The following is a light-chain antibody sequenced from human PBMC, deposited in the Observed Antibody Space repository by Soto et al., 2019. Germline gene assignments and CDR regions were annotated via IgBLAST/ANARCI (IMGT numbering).Light chain of an antibody. CDR3: SSYTSSRTLDV. CDR1: SSDVGGYNY. V-gene: IGLV2-14*01. CDR2: EVS. J-gene: IGLJ1*01. Sequence: QSALTQPASVSGSPGQSITISCTGTSSDVGGYNYVSWYQQHPGKAPKLMIYEVSNRPSGVSNRFSGSKSGNTASLTISGLQAEDEADCYCSSYTSSRTLDVFGTGTKVTVL.